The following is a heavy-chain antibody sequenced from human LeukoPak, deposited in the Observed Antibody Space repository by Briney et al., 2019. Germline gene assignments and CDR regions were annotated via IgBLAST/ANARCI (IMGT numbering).Heavy chain of an antibody. CDR2: INWNSGSI. CDR1: GFTFDDYA. V-gene: IGHV3-9*03. D-gene: IGHD6-19*01. J-gene: IGHJ3*02. Sequence: PGGSLRLSCAASGFTFDDYAMHWVRQAPGKGLEWVSGINWNSGSIGYADSVKGRFTISRDNAKNSLYLQMNSLRAEDMALYYCAKGQEQWLFDAFDIWGQGTMVTVSS. CDR3: AKGQEQWLFDAFDI.